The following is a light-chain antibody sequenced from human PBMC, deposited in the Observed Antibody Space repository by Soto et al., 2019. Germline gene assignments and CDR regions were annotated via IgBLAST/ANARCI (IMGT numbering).Light chain of an antibody. CDR3: LQSYRTPLT. Sequence: DIQMAQSPSSLSASVVDRVTITCRASQSISSYLNWYQQKPGKAPNLLIFGASTLQSGVPSRFSGSGSGTDFTLTISSLQPEDFATYYCLQSYRTPLTFGGGTKVDIK. J-gene: IGKJ4*01. CDR2: GAS. V-gene: IGKV1-39*01. CDR1: QSISSY.